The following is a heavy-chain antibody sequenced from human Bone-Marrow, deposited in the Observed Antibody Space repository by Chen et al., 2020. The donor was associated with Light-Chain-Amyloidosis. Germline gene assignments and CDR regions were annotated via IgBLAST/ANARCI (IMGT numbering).Heavy chain of an antibody. D-gene: IGHD5-12*01. CDR2: IDPDDSDA. V-gene: IGHV5-51*01. Sequence: EVQLEQSGPEVKKPGESLKISCQGSGYTFPNYWIGWVRQMPGKGLEWMGVIDPDDSDARYSPSFEGQVTISADKSITPAYLQWRSLKASDTAMYYCARRRDGYNFDYWGQGTLVTVSS. CDR1: GYTFPNYW. CDR3: ARRRDGYNFDY. J-gene: IGHJ4*02.